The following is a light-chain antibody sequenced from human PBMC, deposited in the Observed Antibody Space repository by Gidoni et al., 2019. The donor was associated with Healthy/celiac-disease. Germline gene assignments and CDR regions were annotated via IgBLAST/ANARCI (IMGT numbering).Light chain of an antibody. CDR1: QSVLYSSNNKNY. V-gene: IGKV4-1*01. CDR3: QQYYSTPIT. CDR2: WAS. Sequence: IVVTQSPASLAVSLGERATINCKSSQSVLYSSNNKNYLAWYQQKPGQPPKLLIYWASTRESGVPDRFSGSGSGTDFTLTISSLQAEDVAVYYCQQYYSTPITFGQGTRLEIK. J-gene: IGKJ5*01.